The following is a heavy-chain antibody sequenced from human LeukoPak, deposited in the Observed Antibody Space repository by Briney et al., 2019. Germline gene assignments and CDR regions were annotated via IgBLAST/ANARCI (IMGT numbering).Heavy chain of an antibody. CDR3: ARVTYGSGTYGAFDY. CDR2: ISGSGDNT. J-gene: IGHJ4*02. V-gene: IGHV3-23*01. Sequence: GGSLRLPCAASGFTFSSHGMSWVRQAPGKGLEWVSTISGSGDNTYYADSVKGRFTISRDNSKNTLYLQMNSLRAEDTAVYYCARVTYGSGTYGAFDYWGQGTLVTVSS. CDR1: GFTFSSHG. D-gene: IGHD3-10*01.